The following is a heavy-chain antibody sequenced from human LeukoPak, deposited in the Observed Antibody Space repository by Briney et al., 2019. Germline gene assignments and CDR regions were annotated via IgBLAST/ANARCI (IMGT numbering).Heavy chain of an antibody. D-gene: IGHD3-10*01. V-gene: IGHV3-23*01. J-gene: IGHJ4*02. CDR2: ISGSGGST. Sequence: PPGGSLRLSCAASGFTFSSYAMSWVRQAPGKGLEWVSAISGSGGSTYYADSVKGRFTISRDNPKNTLYLQMNSLRAEDTAVYYCAKVVRGVPFTMYFDYWGQGTLVTVSS. CDR3: AKVVRGVPFTMYFDY. CDR1: GFTFSSYA.